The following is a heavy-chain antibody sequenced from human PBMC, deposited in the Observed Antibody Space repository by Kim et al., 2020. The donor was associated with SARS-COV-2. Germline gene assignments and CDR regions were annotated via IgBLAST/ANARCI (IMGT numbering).Heavy chain of an antibody. D-gene: IGHD2-8*02. CDR2: SNAGTGNT. V-gene: IGHV1-3*01. J-gene: IGHJ4*02. CDR3: ARDLFHTGFDY. CDR1: GYIFTNFA. Sequence: ASVKVSCKASGYIFTNFAIQWVRQAPGQRLEWMGWSNAGTGNTKFSQQFQGRVTFTRDTSANTASMELSSLGSEDTAVYYCARDLFHTGFDYWGQGTLVAVSS.